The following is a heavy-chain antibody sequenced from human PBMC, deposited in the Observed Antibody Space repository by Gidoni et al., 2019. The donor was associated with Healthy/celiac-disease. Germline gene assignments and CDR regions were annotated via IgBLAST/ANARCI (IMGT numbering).Heavy chain of an antibody. D-gene: IGHD4-17*01. CDR3: ARENNDYGCDY. V-gene: IGHV1-69*01. CDR1: GCTFSSDA. Sequence: QVQLVQSGAEVKKPGSSVKVSFKASGCTFSSDAISWVRQAPGQGLEWMGGIIPIVGTANYAQKFQGRVTITADESTSTAYMELSSLRSEDTAVYYCARENNDYGCDYWGQGTLVTVSS. J-gene: IGHJ4*02. CDR2: IIPIVGTA.